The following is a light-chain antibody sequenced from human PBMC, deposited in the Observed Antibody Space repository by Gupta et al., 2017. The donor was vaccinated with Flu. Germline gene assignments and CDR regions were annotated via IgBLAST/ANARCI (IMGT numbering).Light chain of an antibody. CDR2: DAS. V-gene: IGKV1-39*01. Sequence: DIQMTQSPSSLSASVGDRVTITCRASQNIGSNLNWYQQKPGNAPKVLIYDASILQSGVPSRFSGSGSGADFTLTINSLQSEDFATYYCQQSRGTPYTFGQGTKLQSK. J-gene: IGKJ2*01. CDR3: QQSRGTPYT. CDR1: QNIGSN.